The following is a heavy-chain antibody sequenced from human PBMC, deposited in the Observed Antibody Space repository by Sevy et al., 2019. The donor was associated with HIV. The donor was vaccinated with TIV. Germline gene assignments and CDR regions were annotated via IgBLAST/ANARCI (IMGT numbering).Heavy chain of an antibody. V-gene: IGHV3-33*06. Sequence: GGSLRLSCAASGFTFSSYGMHWVRQAPGKGLEWVAVIWYDGSNKYYADSVKGRFTISRDNSKNTLYLQMNSLRAEDTAGYYCAKDRATYYDILTGYYSGLGFDYWGQGTLVTVSS. CDR2: IWYDGSNK. CDR1: GFTFSSYG. D-gene: IGHD3-9*01. CDR3: AKDRATYYDILTGYYSGLGFDY. J-gene: IGHJ4*02.